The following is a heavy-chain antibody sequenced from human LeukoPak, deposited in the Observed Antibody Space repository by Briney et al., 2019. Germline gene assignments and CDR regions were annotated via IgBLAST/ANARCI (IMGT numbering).Heavy chain of an antibody. D-gene: IGHD6-19*01. CDR1: GGTFSSYA. V-gene: IGHV1-69*13. J-gene: IGHJ4*02. CDR2: IIPIFGTA. CDR3: ARGPGIAVLGLVPD. Sequence: SVKVSCKASGGTFSSYAISWVRQAPGQGLEWMGGIIPIFGTANYAQKFQGRVTITADESTSTAYMELSSLRSEDTAVYYCARGPGIAVLGLVPDWGQGTLVTVSS.